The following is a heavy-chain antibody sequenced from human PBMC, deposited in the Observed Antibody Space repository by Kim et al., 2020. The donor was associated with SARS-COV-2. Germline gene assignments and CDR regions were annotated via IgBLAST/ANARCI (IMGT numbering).Heavy chain of an antibody. CDR3: AKRYSSSWLGGFHPFRIDY. CDR1: GFTFSSYA. J-gene: IGHJ4*02. V-gene: IGHV3-23*01. CDR2: ISGSGGST. Sequence: GGSLRLSCAASGFTFSSYAMSWVRQAPGKGLEWVSAISGSGGSTYYADSVKGRFTISRDNSKNTLYLQMNSLRAEDTAVYYCAKRYSSSWLGGFHPFRIDYWGQGTLGTVSS. D-gene: IGHD6-13*01.